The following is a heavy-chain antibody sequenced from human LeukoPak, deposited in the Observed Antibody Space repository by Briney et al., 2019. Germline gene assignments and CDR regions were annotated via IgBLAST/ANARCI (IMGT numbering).Heavy chain of an antibody. CDR2: IIPILGIA. V-gene: IGHV1-69*04. CDR1: GYTFTSYA. Sequence: SVKVSCKASGYTFTSYAISWVRQAPGQGLEWMGRIIPILGIANYAQKFQGRVTITADKSTSTAYMELSSLRSEDTAVYYCASEGKQGHGMDVWGQGTTVTVSS. CDR3: ASEGKQGHGMDV. J-gene: IGHJ6*02. D-gene: IGHD3-10*01.